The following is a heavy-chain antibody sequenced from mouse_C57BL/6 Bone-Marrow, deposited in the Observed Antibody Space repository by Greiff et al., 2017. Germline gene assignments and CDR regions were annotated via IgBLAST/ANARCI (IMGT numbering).Heavy chain of an antibody. CDR3: AREARYYAMDY. J-gene: IGHJ4*01. CDR1: GFTFSSYA. Sequence: EVKLVESGGGLVKPGGSLKLSCAASGFTFSSYAMSWVRQTPEKRLEWVATISDGGSYTYYPDNVKGRFTISRDNAKNNLYLQMSHLKSEDTAMYYCAREARYYAMDYWGQGTSVTVSS. V-gene: IGHV5-4*01. CDR2: ISDGGSYT.